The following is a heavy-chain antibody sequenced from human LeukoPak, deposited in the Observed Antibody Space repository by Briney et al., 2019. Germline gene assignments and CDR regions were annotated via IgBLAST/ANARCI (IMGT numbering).Heavy chain of an antibody. J-gene: IGHJ4*02. CDR2: IYYTGST. CDR1: GVSITSGDYY. CDR3: AVQVVAGNSFDY. V-gene: IGHV4-30-4*01. Sequence: SETLSLTCTVSGVSITSGDYYWSWIRQPPGKGLEWIGYIYYTGSTYYNPSLKSRVTISVDTSKNQFSLKLSSVTAADTALYYCAVQVVAGNSFDYWGQGTLVTVSS. D-gene: IGHD6-19*01.